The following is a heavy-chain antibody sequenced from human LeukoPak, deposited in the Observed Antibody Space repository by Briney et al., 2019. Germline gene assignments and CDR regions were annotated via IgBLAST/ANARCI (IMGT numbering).Heavy chain of an antibody. Sequence: GGSLRLSCAASGFTFSSYAMTWVRQAPGKGLEWVSGIVGSGGGTYYADSVKGRFTISRDNSKNTLYLQMNSLRAEDTAVYYCAKSPGVVVVPAAVDYWGQGTLVTVSS. V-gene: IGHV3-23*01. CDR2: IVGSGGGT. J-gene: IGHJ4*02. CDR1: GFTFSSYA. D-gene: IGHD2-2*01. CDR3: AKSPGVVVVPAAVDY.